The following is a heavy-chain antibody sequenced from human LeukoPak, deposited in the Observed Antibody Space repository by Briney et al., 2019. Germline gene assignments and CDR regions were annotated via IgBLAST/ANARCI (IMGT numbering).Heavy chain of an antibody. J-gene: IGHJ5*02. D-gene: IGHD1-26*01. V-gene: IGHV4-34*12. CDR3: ARVAYSGTYSWFDP. Sequence: SETLSLTCAVYGESFSGYYWTWIRQPPGKGLEWIGEIIDTGSTKYNSSLKSRVTISVDTSKNEFSLNLTSVTAADTAVYYCARVAYSGTYSWFDPWGQGSLVTVSS. CDR1: GESFSGYY. CDR2: IIDTGST.